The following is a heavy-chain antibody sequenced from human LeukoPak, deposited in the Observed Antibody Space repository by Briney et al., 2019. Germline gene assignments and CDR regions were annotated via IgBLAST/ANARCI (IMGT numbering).Heavy chain of an antibody. CDR3: ARPSPKSISSAGYYFDY. V-gene: IGHV1-69*13. Sequence: SLKVSCKASGGTFSSYAISWVRQAPGQGLEWMGGIIPIFGTANYAQKFQGRVTITADESTSTAYMELSSLRSEDTAVYYCARPSPKSISSAGYYFDYWGQGTLVTVSS. J-gene: IGHJ4*02. CDR1: GGTFSSYA. CDR2: IIPIFGTA. D-gene: IGHD3-10*02.